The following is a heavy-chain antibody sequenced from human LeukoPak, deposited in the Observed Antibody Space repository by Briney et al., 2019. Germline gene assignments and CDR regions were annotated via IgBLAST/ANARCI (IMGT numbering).Heavy chain of an antibody. J-gene: IGHJ3*02. CDR1: GFTFSSYA. D-gene: IGHD3-22*01. V-gene: IGHV3-23*01. CDR3: AKDHSSGYYDAFDI. Sequence: PGGSLRLSCAASGFTFSSYAMSWVRQAPGKGLEWVSAISGSGATTYYADSVKGRFTTSRDKSTNTLSLQMNSLRAEDTAIYYCAKDHSSGYYDAFDIWGQGTMVTVSS. CDR2: ISGSGATT.